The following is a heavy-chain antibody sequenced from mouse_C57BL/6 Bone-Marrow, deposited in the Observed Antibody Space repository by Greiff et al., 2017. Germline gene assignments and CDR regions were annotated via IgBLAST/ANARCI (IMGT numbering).Heavy chain of an antibody. CDR3: ARWRFITTVGWYFDV. CDR1: GYTFTSYW. V-gene: IGHV1-72*01. Sequence: QVQLQQPGAELVKPGASVKLSCKASGYTFTSYWMHWVKQRPGRGLEWIGRIDPNSGGTKYNEKFKSKATLTVDKPSSTAYMQLSSLTSEDSAVYYCARWRFITTVGWYFDVWGTGTTVTVSS. D-gene: IGHD1-1*01. J-gene: IGHJ1*03. CDR2: IDPNSGGT.